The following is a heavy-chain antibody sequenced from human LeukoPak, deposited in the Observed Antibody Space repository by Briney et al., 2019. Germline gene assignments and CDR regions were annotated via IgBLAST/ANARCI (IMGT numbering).Heavy chain of an antibody. Sequence: GGSLRLSCAVVAHSLSTSRATWVRHAPGKGLEWVANINQDGSDRDYVDSVRGRFIISRDNTNNILYLEMNSLTAGETAIYYCVKWEWYDSDSRGDYYKMVVWGKGTTVTVSS. D-gene: IGHD3-22*01. CDR1: AHSLSTSR. CDR2: INQDGSDR. J-gene: IGHJ6*03. V-gene: IGHV3-7*01. CDR3: VKWEWYDSDSRGDYYKMVV.